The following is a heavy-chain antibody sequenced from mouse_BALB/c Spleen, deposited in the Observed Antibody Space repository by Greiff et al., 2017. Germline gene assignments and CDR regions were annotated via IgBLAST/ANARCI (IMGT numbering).Heavy chain of an antibody. D-gene: IGHD2-4*01. V-gene: IGHV1-7*01. J-gene: IGHJ3*01. Sequence: VQLQQSGAELAKPGASVKMSCKASGYTFTSYWMHWVKQRPGQGLEWIGYINPSTGYTEYNQKFKDKATLTADKSSSTAYMQLSSLTSEDSAVYYCARGDYEDWGQGTLVTVSA. CDR3: ARGDYED. CDR2: INPSTGYT. CDR1: GYTFTSYW.